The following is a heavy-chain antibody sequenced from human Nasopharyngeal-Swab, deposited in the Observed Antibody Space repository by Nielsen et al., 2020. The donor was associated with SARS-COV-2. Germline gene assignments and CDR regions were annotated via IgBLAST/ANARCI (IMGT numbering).Heavy chain of an antibody. CDR1: GFTFSSYS. Sequence: GESLKISCAASGFTFSSYSMNWVRQAPGKGLEWVSSISSSSSYIYYADSVKGRFTISRDNAKNSLYLQMNSLRAEDTAVYYCARESPFGGHDAFDIWGQGTMVTVSS. V-gene: IGHV3-21*01. CDR3: ARESPFGGHDAFDI. CDR2: ISSSSSYI. D-gene: IGHD3-16*01. J-gene: IGHJ3*02.